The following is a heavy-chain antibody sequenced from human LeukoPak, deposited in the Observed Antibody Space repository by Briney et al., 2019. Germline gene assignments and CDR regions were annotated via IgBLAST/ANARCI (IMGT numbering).Heavy chain of an antibody. Sequence: KPSETLSLTCTVSGYSISSGYYWGWIRQPPGKGLEWTGSIDHSGSTYYNPSLKSRVTISVDTSKNQFSLKLSSVTAADTAVYYCARGGIAVAATPTYYYYYYMDVWGKGTTVTISS. D-gene: IGHD6-19*01. J-gene: IGHJ6*03. CDR3: ARGGIAVAATPTYYYYYYMDV. CDR2: IDHSGST. CDR1: GYSISSGYY. V-gene: IGHV4-38-2*02.